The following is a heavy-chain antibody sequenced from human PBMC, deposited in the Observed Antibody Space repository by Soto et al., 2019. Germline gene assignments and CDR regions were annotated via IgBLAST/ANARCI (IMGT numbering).Heavy chain of an antibody. Sequence: EVQLLESGGGLVQPGGSLRLSCAASGFTFSSYAMSWVRQAPGKGLEWVSAISGSGGSTYYADSVKGRFTISRDNSKNTLYLQMNSLSAEDTTVYYCARGTSYTATNYYYYMDVWGKGTTVTVSS. D-gene: IGHD5-18*01. J-gene: IGHJ6*03. CDR3: ARGTSYTATNYYYYMDV. CDR2: ISGSGGST. V-gene: IGHV3-23*01. CDR1: GFTFSSYA.